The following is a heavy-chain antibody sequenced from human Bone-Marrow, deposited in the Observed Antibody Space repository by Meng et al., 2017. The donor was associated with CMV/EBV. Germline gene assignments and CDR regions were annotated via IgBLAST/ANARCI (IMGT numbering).Heavy chain of an antibody. Sequence: SVKVSCKASGFTLSSSGVHWVRQARGQRPEWIGWIVVGSGSTNYAQKFQERVTITRDMSTGTAYMELRSLRSEDTAVYYWATNPFSRYPYYYYGMDVWGQGTTVTVSS. V-gene: IGHV1-58*01. D-gene: IGHD3-22*01. CDR3: ATNPFSRYPYYYYGMDV. CDR1: GFTLSSSG. CDR2: IVVGSGST. J-gene: IGHJ6*02.